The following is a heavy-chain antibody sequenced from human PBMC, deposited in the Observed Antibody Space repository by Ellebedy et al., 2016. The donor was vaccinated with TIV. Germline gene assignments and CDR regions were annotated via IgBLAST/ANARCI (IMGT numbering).Heavy chain of an antibody. CDR1: GYTFTSYY. V-gene: IGHV1-46*01. CDR3: ARVAPGDAFDI. J-gene: IGHJ3*02. Sequence: ASVKVSCXASGYTFTSYYMHWVRQAPGQGLEWMGIINPSGGSTSYAQKFQGRVTMTRDTSTSTVYMELSSLRSEDTAVYYCARVAPGDAFDIWGQGTMVTVSS. D-gene: IGHD7-27*01. CDR2: INPSGGST.